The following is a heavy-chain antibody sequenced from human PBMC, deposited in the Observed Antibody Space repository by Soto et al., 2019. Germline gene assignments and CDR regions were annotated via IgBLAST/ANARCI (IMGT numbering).Heavy chain of an antibody. V-gene: IGHV4-34*01. J-gene: IGHJ4*02. CDR1: GGSFSDFY. CDR3: GPRGAVAPRGY. Sequence: PSETLSLTFAVSGGSFSDFYWTWIRQLPGKGLEWIGEINHIGYTNYNPSLESRVAISVDTSKNQFSLNLRSVTAADTAVYYCGPRGAVAPRGYWGQGTLVTVSS. CDR2: INHIGYT. D-gene: IGHD2-15*01.